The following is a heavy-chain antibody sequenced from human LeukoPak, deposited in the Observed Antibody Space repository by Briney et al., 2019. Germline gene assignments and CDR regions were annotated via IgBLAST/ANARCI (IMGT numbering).Heavy chain of an antibody. CDR1: GFTFSSYW. CDR3: ARTTVTTVGHYYYYYGMDV. V-gene: IGHV3-7*03. J-gene: IGHJ6*02. CDR2: IKQDGSEK. Sequence: GGYLRLSCAASGFTFSSYWMSWVRQAPGKGLEWVANIKQDGSEKYYVDSVKGRFTISRDNAKNSLYLQMNSLRAEDTAVYYCARTTVTTVGHYYYYYGMDVWGQGTTVTVSS. D-gene: IGHD4-11*01.